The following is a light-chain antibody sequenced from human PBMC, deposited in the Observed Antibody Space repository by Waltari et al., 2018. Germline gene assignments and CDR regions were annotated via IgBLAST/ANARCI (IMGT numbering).Light chain of an antibody. CDR1: PSVLSSTNSNNY. J-gene: IGKJ2*02. Sequence: DIVLTQSPDLLALSLGERAHIRCRSRPSVLSSTNSNNYLAWYQQRPGQPPKLLFYWASTRVSGVPDRFDGSGSGTDFTLTISSLQAEDLAVYYCQQYYTTPCTFGQGTRLEIK. V-gene: IGKV4-1*01. CDR3: QQYYTTPCT. CDR2: WAS.